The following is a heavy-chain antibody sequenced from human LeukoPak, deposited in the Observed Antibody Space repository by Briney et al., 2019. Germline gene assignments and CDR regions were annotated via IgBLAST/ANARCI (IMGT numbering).Heavy chain of an antibody. V-gene: IGHV1-46*01. CDR2: INPSGGST. CDR3: ARGHRRQWLSNWFDP. D-gene: IGHD6-19*01. J-gene: IGHJ5*02. CDR1: GCTFTSYY. Sequence: ASVKVSCKASGCTFTSYYMHWVRQAPGQGLEWMGIINPSGGSTSYAQKFQGRVTMTRDMSTSTVYMELSSLRSEDTAVYYCARGHRRQWLSNWFDPWGQGTLVTVSS.